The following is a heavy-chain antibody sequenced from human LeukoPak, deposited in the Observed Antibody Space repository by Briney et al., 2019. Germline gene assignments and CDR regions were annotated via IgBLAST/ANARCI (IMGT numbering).Heavy chain of an antibody. CDR3: AKRIVGATSWFDP. J-gene: IGHJ5*02. D-gene: IGHD1-26*01. CDR2: ISGSGGST. Sequence: GGSLRLAWAAYGFTFSSYAMSWVRQAPGKGLEWVSAISGSGGSTYYGDSVKGRFTISRDNSKNTLYLQMNSLRAEDTAVYYCAKRIVGATSWFDPWGQGTLVTVSS. CDR1: GFTFSSYA. V-gene: IGHV3-23*01.